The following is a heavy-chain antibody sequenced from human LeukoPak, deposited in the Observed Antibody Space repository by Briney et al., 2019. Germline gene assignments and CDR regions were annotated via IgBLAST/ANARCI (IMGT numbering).Heavy chain of an antibody. CDR1: CYSISSGYY. D-gene: IGHD6-13*01. CDR2: IYHSGSP. J-gene: IGHJ4*02. V-gene: IGHV4-38-2*01. CDR3: ARNAQQLFVDC. Sequence: SETLSLTCAVSCYSISSGYYWGWIRQPPGKGLEWIGSIYHSGSPYYNPSLKSRLTISVDTSKLHFSLKLCSVTAPHPALYYCARNAQQLFVDCWGQGTLVTVSS.